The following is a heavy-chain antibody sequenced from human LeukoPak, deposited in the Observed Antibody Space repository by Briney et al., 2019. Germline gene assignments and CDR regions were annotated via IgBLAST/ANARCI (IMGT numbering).Heavy chain of an antibody. J-gene: IGHJ4*02. V-gene: IGHV3-30-3*01. CDR1: GFTFSSYA. CDR3: ARDLMSSGYYCDY. D-gene: IGHD3-22*01. Sequence: GGSLRLSCAASGFTFSSYAMHWVRQAPGKGLEWVAVISYDGSNKYYADSVKGRFTISRDNSKNTLYLQMNSLRAEDTAVYYCARDLMSSGYYCDYWGQGTLVTVSS. CDR2: ISYDGSNK.